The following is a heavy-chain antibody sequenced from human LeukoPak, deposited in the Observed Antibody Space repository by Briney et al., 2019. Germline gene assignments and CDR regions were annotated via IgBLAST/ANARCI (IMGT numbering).Heavy chain of an antibody. J-gene: IGHJ4*02. Sequence: GGSLRLSCAASAFTFTNYDLHWVRQAPGKGLEWVAFIRHDGSNKNYAASVKGRFTISRDNSKNTLYLQMKRLRAEDTAVYYCAKGDYWGQGNLVTVSS. CDR1: AFTFTNYD. V-gene: IGHV3-30*02. CDR3: AKGDY. CDR2: IRHDGSNK.